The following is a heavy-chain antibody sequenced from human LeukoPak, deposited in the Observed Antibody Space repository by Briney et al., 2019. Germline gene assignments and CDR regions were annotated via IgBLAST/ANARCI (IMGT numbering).Heavy chain of an antibody. CDR2: VYYSGST. J-gene: IGHJ3*02. CDR1: GGSINNYY. D-gene: IGHD3-16*01. Sequence: PSETLSLTCTVSGGSINNYYWSWLRQPPGKGLEWIGYVYYSGSTNYNPSLKSRVTMSVGTSKNQFSLKLSSVTAADTAVYYCARVSSGGWRVAFDIWGQGTMVTVSS. CDR3: ARVSSGGWRVAFDI. V-gene: IGHV4-59*01.